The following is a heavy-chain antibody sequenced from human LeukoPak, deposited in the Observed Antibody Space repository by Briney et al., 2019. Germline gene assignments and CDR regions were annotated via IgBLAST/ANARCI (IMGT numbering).Heavy chain of an antibody. D-gene: IGHD2-2*01. V-gene: IGHV1-69*13. Sequence: SVKVSFKASGGTFSSYAISWVRQAPGQGLEWMGGIIPIFGTANYAQKFQGRVTITADESTSTAYMELSSLRSEDTAVYYCASGLYRYCSSISSYFDYWGQGTLVTVSS. CDR3: ASGLYRYCSSISSYFDY. CDR2: IIPIFGTA. CDR1: GGTFSSYA. J-gene: IGHJ4*02.